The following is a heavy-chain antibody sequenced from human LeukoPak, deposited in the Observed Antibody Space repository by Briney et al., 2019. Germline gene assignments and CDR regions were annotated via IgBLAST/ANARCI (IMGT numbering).Heavy chain of an antibody. Sequence: PGGSLRLSCAASGFIFSSYGMHWVRQAPGKGLEWVAFIRYDGSKKYYADSVKGRFTISRDNSKNTLYLQMNSLRAEDTAVYYCAKVRSSGFDYWGQGTLVTVSS. CDR3: AKVRSSGFDY. J-gene: IGHJ4*02. V-gene: IGHV3-30*02. CDR1: GFIFSSYG. D-gene: IGHD3-22*01. CDR2: IRYDGSKK.